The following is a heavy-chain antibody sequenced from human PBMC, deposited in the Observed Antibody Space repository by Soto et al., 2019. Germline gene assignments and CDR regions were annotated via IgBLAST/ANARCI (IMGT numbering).Heavy chain of an antibody. V-gene: IGHV1-69*01. CDR3: ARRMETNYFYCMEV. D-gene: IGHD2-8*01. Sequence: QVQLVQSGAEVREPGSSVKVSCEASGGTFRSYAINWVRQAPGQGLEWMGGIIPMFGKPNYAEKFLGRVTISADESTRTAYMEVTRLKSEDTAEYYCARRMETNYFYCMEVGGLGTTVTVSS. CDR2: IIPMFGKP. J-gene: IGHJ6*02. CDR1: GGTFRSYA.